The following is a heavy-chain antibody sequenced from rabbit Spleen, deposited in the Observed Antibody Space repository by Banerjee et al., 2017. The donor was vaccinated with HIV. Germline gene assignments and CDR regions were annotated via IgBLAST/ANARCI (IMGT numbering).Heavy chain of an antibody. CDR3: ARDTSSSFSSYGMDL. V-gene: IGHV1S45*01. J-gene: IGHJ6*01. Sequence: QEQLVESGGGLVQPGPSLTLTCTASGFDFSSNYYMCWVRQAPGKGLEWIACIYTGSSGGTYYANWAKGRFTISKTSSTTVTLQMTSLTAADTATYFCARDTSSSFSSYGMDLWGQGTLVTVS. CDR1: GFDFSSNYY. D-gene: IGHD1-1*01. CDR2: IYTGSSGGT.